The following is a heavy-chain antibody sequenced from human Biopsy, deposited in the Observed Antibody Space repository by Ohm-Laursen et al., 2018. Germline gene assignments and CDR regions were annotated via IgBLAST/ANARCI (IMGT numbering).Heavy chain of an antibody. J-gene: IGHJ4*02. D-gene: IGHD3-3*01. CDR1: GGSISDSTYH. CDR2: IYYSGNT. CDR3: ARQVDFWSGYVDY. Sequence: SDTLSLTCTVSGGSISDSTYHWGWIRQSPGKGLEWIGNIYYSGNTDYRPSLKSRVTISVDTSNNEFSQKLRSVAAADTAVYYCARQVDFWSGYVDYWGQGTLVAVSS. V-gene: IGHV4-39*01.